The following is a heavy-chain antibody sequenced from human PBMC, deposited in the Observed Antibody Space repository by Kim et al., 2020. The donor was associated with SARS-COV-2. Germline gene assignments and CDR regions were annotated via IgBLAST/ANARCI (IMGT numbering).Heavy chain of an antibody. V-gene: IGHV3-23*01. CDR2: ISGSGGST. J-gene: IGHJ6*02. D-gene: IGHD2-2*01. CDR1: GFTFSSYA. CDR3: AKDGGSRYCSSTSCDGQGGGMDG. Sequence: GGSLRLSCAASGFTFSSYAMSWVRQAPGKGLEWVSAISGSGGSTYYADSVKGRFTISRDNSKNTLYLQMNSLRAEDTAVYYCAKDGGSRYCSSTSCDGQGGGMDGWGQGTKVSVSS.